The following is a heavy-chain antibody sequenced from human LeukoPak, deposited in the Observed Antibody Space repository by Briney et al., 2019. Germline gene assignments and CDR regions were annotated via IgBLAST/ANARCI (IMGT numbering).Heavy chain of an antibody. Sequence: SETLSLTCLVSGGSITNTRYFWGWIRQSPGKGLEWIGFVSYSGETHYNPSLKGRLTMSVDTSDNHISLTLSSVTAADTAFYYCVRQHRQHVKWSWFDPWGQGTLVTVSS. CDR2: VSYSGET. V-gene: IGHV4-39*01. CDR1: GGSITNTRYF. D-gene: IGHD2-8*01. J-gene: IGHJ5*02. CDR3: VRQHRQHVKWSWFDP.